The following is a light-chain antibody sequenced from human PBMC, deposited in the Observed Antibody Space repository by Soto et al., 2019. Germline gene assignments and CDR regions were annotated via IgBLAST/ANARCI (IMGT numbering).Light chain of an antibody. Sequence: QSALTQPASVSGSPGQSITISCTGTSSDVGDYNYVSWYQQHPGKAPKLMIYEVSNRPLGVSNRFSGSKSGNTASLTISGLQAEDEADYYCSSYTRSSTLYVFGTGTKVTVL. CDR1: SSDVGDYNY. V-gene: IGLV2-14*01. CDR2: EVS. CDR3: SSYTRSSTLYV. J-gene: IGLJ1*01.